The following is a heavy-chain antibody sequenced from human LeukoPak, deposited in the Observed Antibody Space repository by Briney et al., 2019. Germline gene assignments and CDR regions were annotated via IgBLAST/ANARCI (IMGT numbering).Heavy chain of an antibody. CDR1: GFTVSSNY. CDR3: ARRAPTVTYYYYYYMDV. J-gene: IGHJ6*03. Sequence: PGGSLRLSCAASGFTVSSNYMTWVRQAPGKGLQWVSLIDSGGSTYFADSVEGRFTISRDTSKNTLYLQMNSLRAEDTAVYYCARRAPTVTYYYYYYMDVWGKGTTVTVSS. D-gene: IGHD4-11*01. V-gene: IGHV3-53*01. CDR2: IDSGGST.